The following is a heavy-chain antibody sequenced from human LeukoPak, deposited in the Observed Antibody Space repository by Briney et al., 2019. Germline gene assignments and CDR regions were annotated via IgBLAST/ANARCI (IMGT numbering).Heavy chain of an antibody. Sequence: PGGSLRLSCAASGFSVSSSYMYWVRQAPGKGLEWVSFFYRGDSTYYAESVRGRFTISRDNSKNTLYLQMNSLRAEDTAVYYCARDVVGATYFDWGQGTLVTVSS. CDR1: GFSVSSSY. CDR3: ARDVVGATYFD. J-gene: IGHJ4*02. V-gene: IGHV3-53*01. CDR2: FYRGDST. D-gene: IGHD1-26*01.